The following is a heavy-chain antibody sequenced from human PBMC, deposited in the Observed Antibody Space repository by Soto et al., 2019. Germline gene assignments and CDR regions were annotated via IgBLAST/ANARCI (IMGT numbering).Heavy chain of an antibody. V-gene: IGHV1-18*01. D-gene: IGHD3-10*01. Sequence: QVQLVQSGAELKKPGASAKVSCKASGYMFTSYGISWVRQAPGQGLEWMAWISVNNGNTNYAQKFQGRVTMTTDTSTNTAHMELRSLRYDDTAVYYCARFKGSGTNYYMDVWGTGTTVIVSS. CDR1: GYMFTSYG. CDR3: ARFKGSGTNYYMDV. J-gene: IGHJ6*03. CDR2: ISVNNGNT.